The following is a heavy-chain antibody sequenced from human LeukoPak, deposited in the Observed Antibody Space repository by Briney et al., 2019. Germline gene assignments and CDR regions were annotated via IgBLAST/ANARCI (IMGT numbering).Heavy chain of an antibody. CDR1: GFTFSSYA. CDR2: VSGSGRNT. D-gene: IGHD3-22*01. V-gene: IGHV3-23*01. CDR3: VKDESYYDSSGFHN. Sequence: GGSLRLSCAASGFTFSSYAMNWVRQAPGKGLEWASFVSGSGRNTYYADSVKGRFTISRDNSKNTLHLQMNSLRAEDTAVYYCVKDESYYDSSGFHNWRQGTLVTVSS. J-gene: IGHJ4*02.